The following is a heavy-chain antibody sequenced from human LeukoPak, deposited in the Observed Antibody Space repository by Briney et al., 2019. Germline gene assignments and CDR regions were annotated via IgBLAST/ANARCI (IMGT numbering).Heavy chain of an antibody. CDR3: AKAQTNWGTPFDY. Sequence: PGGSLRLSSAASGFTFSTYAMNWVRQAPGKGLEWVSTISGSGDNTYYADSVKGRFTISRGNSKNTLYLQMNSLRAEDTAVYYCAKAQTNWGTPFDYWGQGTLVTVSS. CDR2: ISGSGDNT. D-gene: IGHD7-27*01. J-gene: IGHJ4*02. CDR1: GFTFSTYA. V-gene: IGHV3-23*01.